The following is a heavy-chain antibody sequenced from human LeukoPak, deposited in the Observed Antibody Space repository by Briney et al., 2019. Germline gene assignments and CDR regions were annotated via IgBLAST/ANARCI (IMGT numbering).Heavy chain of an antibody. D-gene: IGHD3-22*01. J-gene: IGHJ4*02. CDR1: GGSISSYY. CDR2: IYYSGST. V-gene: IGHV4-59*08. Sequence: PSETLSLTCTVSGGSISSYYWSWIRQPPGKGLEWIGYIYYSGSTNHNPSLKSRVTISVDTSKNQFSLKLSSVTAADTAVYYCARRTGYDSSGYYYALGYFDYWGQGTLVTVSS. CDR3: ARRTGYDSSGYYYALGYFDY.